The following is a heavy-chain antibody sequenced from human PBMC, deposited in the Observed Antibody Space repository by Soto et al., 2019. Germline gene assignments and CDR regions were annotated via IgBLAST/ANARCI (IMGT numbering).Heavy chain of an antibody. D-gene: IGHD1-26*01. V-gene: IGHV1-18*01. CDR1: GYTFTSYG. CDR3: ARVSVGVAGEALWVGSMDV. J-gene: IGHJ6*02. Sequence: ASVKVSCKASGYTFTSYGISWVRQAPGQGLEWMGWISAYNGNTNYAQKLQGRVTMTTDTSTSTAYMELRSLRSDDTAVYYCARVSVGVAGEALWVGSMDVWGQGTTVTVSS. CDR2: ISAYNGNT.